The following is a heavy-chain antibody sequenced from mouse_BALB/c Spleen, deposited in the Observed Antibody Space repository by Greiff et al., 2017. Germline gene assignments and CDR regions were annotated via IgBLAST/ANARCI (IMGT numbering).Heavy chain of an antibody. Sequence: DVMLVESGGGLVKPGGSLKLSCAASGFAFSSYDMSWVRQTPEKRLEWVAYISSGGGSTYYPDTVKGRFTISRDNAKNTLYLQMSSLKSEDTAMYYCARGGWLLHWYFDVWGAGTTVTVSS. CDR2: ISSGGGST. CDR1: GFAFSSYD. D-gene: IGHD2-3*01. J-gene: IGHJ1*01. CDR3: ARGGWLLHWYFDV. V-gene: IGHV5-12-1*01.